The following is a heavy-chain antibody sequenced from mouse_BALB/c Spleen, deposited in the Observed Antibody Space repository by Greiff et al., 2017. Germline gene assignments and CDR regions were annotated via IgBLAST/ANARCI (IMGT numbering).Heavy chain of an antibody. D-gene: IGHD1-1*01. CDR1: GFTFSNYW. CDR3: TRRITTVVAFDY. CDR2: IRLKSNNYAT. J-gene: IGHJ2*01. V-gene: IGHV6-6*02. Sequence: EVKLMESGGGLVQPGGSMKLSCVASGFTFSNYWMNWVRQSPEKGLEWVAEIRLKSNNYATHYAESVKGRFTISRDDSKSSVYLQMNNLRAEDTGIYYCTRRITTVVAFDYWGQGTTLTVSS.